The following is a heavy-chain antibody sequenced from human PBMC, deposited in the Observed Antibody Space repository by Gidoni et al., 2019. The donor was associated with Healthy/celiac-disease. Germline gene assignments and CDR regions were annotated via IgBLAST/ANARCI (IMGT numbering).Heavy chain of an antibody. J-gene: IGHJ4*02. Sequence: QVQLQESGPGLVNPSDTLSLTCPVSGGSISSYYWSWIRQPAGKGLEWIGRIYTSGSTNYNPSRKIRVTMSVDTSKNQFSLKLSSVTAADTAVYYCARGYYREGSDYWGQGTLVTVSS. CDR1: GGSISSYY. D-gene: IGHD3-22*01. CDR2: IYTSGST. CDR3: ARGYYREGSDY. V-gene: IGHV4-4*07.